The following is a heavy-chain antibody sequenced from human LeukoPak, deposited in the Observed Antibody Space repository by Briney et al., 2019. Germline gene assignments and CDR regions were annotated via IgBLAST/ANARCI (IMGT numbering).Heavy chain of an antibody. V-gene: IGHV3-9*01. CDR1: GFTFYDYA. CDR3: AKDTGYYYDSSGYYPY. Sequence: PGGSLRLSCAASGFTFYDYAMHWVRQAPGKGLEWVSGISWNSGSIGYADSVKGRFTISRDNAKNSLYLQMNSLRAEDTALYYCAKDTGYYYDSSGYYPYWGQGTLVTVSS. CDR2: ISWNSGSI. J-gene: IGHJ4*02. D-gene: IGHD3-22*01.